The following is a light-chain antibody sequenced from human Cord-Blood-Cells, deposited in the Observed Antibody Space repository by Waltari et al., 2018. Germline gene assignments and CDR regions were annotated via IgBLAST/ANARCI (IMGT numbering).Light chain of an antibody. CDR3: QQYNSYSLT. J-gene: IGKJ4*01. Sequence: IKMTQSPSTLSASVGDRVTITCRASQSISRGLAWYQQKPGKAPNLLIYKASSLKSGVPSRFSGSGSGTEFTLTISSLQPDDFATYYCQQYNSYSLTFGGGTKVEIK. CDR1: QSISRG. CDR2: KAS. V-gene: IGKV1-5*03.